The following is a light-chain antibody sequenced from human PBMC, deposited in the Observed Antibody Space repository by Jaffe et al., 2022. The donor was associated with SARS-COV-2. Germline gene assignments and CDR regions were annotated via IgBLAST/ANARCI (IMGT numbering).Light chain of an antibody. V-gene: IGKV3-15*01. CDR2: GAS. Sequence: EIVMTQSPVTLSVSPGERATLSCRASQSVGSNLAWYQQTPGQAPRLLIYGASTRATDIPARFSGGGSGTEFTLTITSLQSEDFAVYYCQQYDKWLWTFGQGTKVEIK. CDR1: QSVGSN. J-gene: IGKJ1*01. CDR3: QQYDKWLWT.